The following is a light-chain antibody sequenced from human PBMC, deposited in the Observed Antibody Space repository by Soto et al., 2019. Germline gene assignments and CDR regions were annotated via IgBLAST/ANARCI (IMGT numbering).Light chain of an antibody. J-gene: IGKJ1*01. CDR2: GAS. Sequence: IVLTQSPGTLYLSPGERATLSCRASQSVSSSYLAWYQQKPGQAPRLLIYGASSRATGIPDRFSGSGSGTDFTLTISRLEPEDFAVYYCQQYGSSPATFGQGTKVDIK. CDR3: QQYGSSPAT. V-gene: IGKV3-20*01. CDR1: QSVSSSY.